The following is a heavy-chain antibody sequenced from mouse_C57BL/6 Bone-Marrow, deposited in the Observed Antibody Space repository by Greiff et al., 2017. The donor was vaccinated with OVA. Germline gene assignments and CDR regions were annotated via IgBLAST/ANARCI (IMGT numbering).Heavy chain of an antibody. Sequence: EVQRVESGAGLVKPGGSLKLSCAASGFTFSSYAMSWVRQTPEKRLEWVAYISSGGDYIYYADTVKGRFTISRDNARNTRYLQMSSLKAEDTAMYYCTREGYYAMDDWGQGTSVTVSS. CDR3: TREGYYAMDD. CDR2: ISSGGDYI. V-gene: IGHV5-9-1*02. J-gene: IGHJ4*01. CDR1: GFTFSSYA.